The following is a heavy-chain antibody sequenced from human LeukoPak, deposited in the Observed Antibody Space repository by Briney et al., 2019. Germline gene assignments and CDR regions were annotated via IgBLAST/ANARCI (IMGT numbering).Heavy chain of an antibody. CDR1: GYTFTSYD. CDR3: TRVRGIYQDALDI. J-gene: IGHJ3*02. D-gene: IGHD2-2*01. V-gene: IGHV1-8*01. Sequence: ASMKVSCKASGYTFTSYDINWVRQATGQGLEWMGWMNPNSGNTGYAQKFQGRVTMTRDTSISTAYMEVSSLRSEDTAVYYCTRVRGIYQDALDIWGQGTMVTVSS. CDR2: MNPNSGNT.